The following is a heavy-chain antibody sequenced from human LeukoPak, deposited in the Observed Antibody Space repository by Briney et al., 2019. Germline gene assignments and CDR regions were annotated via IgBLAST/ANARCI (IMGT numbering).Heavy chain of an antibody. CDR2: ISWNSDNI. V-gene: IGHV3-9*01. CDR1: GFTFDDYA. J-gene: IGHJ5*02. CDR3: VTTMVRGVINEWFDP. D-gene: IGHD3-10*01. Sequence: GGSLRLSCAASGFTFDDYAMHWVRQVPGKGLEWVSGISWNSDNIGYADSVKGRFTISRDNAKNSLYLQMNSLRAEDTAVYYCVTTMVRGVINEWFDPWGQGTLVTVSS.